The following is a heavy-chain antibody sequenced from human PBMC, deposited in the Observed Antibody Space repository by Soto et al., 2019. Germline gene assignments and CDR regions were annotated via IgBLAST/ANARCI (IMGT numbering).Heavy chain of an antibody. J-gene: IGHJ6*02. CDR1: GXTFSSSA. V-gene: IGHV3-23*01. D-gene: IGHD5-18*01. CDR3: AKDMELQLWPSKFGMDV. CDR2: ISGSGGST. Sequence: GPLRLSRAASGXTFSSSAISWVRQAPGKGLEWVSAISGSGGSTYYADSVKGLFTISRYNSKNKMYLQMNSLRDEDTAVYYCAKDMELQLWPSKFGMDVWGQGTTGTVS.